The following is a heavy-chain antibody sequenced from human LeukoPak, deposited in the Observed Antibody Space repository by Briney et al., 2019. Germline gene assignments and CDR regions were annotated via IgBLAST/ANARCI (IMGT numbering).Heavy chain of an antibody. J-gene: IGHJ4*02. Sequence: PGGSLRLSCAASGFTFSSYSMNWVRQAPGKGLEWVSSISSSSSSYIYYADSVKGRFTISRDNAKNSLYLQMNSLRAEDTAVYYCARVRAYDSSGYVLAYWGQGTLVTVSS. CDR1: GFTFSSYS. CDR3: ARVRAYDSSGYVLAY. V-gene: IGHV3-21*01. CDR2: ISSSSSSYI. D-gene: IGHD3-22*01.